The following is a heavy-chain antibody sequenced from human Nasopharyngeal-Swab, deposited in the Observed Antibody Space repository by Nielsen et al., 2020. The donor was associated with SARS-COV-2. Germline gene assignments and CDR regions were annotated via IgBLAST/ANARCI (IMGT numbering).Heavy chain of an antibody. CDR2: IRNKDYGGTT. D-gene: IGHD5-18*01. Sequence: GGSLRLSCTASGFTFGDYAMNWFRKAQGKGLEWVTYIRNKDYGGTTEYAASVRGRFTISRDDSKNIAYLQMNSLATEDTAVYYCTRDFPFSVDTATRGYMDVWGKGTTVTVSS. V-gene: IGHV3-49*03. CDR3: TRDFPFSVDTATRGYMDV. J-gene: IGHJ6*03. CDR1: GFTFGDYA.